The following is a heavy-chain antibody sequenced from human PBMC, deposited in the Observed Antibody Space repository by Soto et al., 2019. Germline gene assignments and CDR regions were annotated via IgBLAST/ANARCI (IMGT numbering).Heavy chain of an antibody. D-gene: IGHD1-26*01. CDR3: VKDYSHGRFPDY. V-gene: IGHV3-64D*06. J-gene: IGHJ4*02. CDR2: STYTGDTP. Sequence: GGSLRLSCSASGFAFRDSTMHWVRQAPGRGLEQLGTSTYTGDTPYYADSVKGRFTISRDNSQSTLYLQMSSLRPEDTGVYFCVKDYSHGRFPDYWGKGTLVTVS. CDR1: GFAFRDST.